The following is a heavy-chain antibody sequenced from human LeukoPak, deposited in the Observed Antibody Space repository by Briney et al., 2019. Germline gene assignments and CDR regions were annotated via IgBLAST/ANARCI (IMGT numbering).Heavy chain of an antibody. CDR3: AKEGLGSSWYPNYFDY. J-gene: IGHJ4*02. D-gene: IGHD6-13*01. CDR2: IWYDGGNK. V-gene: IGHV3-33*06. Sequence: GRSLRLSCAASGFTFSSYGMHWVRQAPGKGLEWVAVIWYDGGNKYYADFVKGRFTISRDSSKNTLYLQVNSLRAEDTAVYYCAKEGLGSSWYPNYFDYWGQGTLVTVSS. CDR1: GFTFSSYG.